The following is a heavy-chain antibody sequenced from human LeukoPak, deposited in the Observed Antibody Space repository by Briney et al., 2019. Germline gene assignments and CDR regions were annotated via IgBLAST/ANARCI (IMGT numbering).Heavy chain of an antibody. D-gene: IGHD3-10*01. Sequence: GGSLRLSCAASGFTFSSYGMHWVRQAPGKGLEWVAVISYDGSNKYYADSVKGRFTISRDNSKNTLYLQMNSLKTEDTAVYYCTTASQYYYGSGSYTRIGYWGQGTLVTVSS. V-gene: IGHV3-30*03. CDR3: TTASQYYYGSGSYTRIGY. CDR2: ISYDGSNK. J-gene: IGHJ4*02. CDR1: GFTFSSYG.